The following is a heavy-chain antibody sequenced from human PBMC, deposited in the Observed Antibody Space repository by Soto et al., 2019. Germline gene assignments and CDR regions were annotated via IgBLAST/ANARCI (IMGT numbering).Heavy chain of an antibody. D-gene: IGHD1-26*01. CDR3: GRGGPYFDY. CDR2: ISYDGSDR. J-gene: IGHJ4*02. V-gene: IGHV3-30-3*01. Sequence: QVQLVESGGGVVQPGKSLRLSCAASGFRFRNYAMHWVRQAPGKGLDWVTLISYDGSDRFYADSVKGRFTISRDNTKNTVYLQMNSLRVEDTAVYYCGRGGPYFDYWGQGTLVTVSS. CDR1: GFRFRNYA.